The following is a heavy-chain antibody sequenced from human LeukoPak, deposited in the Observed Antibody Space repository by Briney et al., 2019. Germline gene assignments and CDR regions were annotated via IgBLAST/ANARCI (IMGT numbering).Heavy chain of an antibody. D-gene: IGHD3-10*01. J-gene: IGHJ4*02. CDR2: IKQDGSEK. V-gene: IGHV3-7*01. CDR1: GFTFSSYW. Sequence: PGGSLRLSCAASGFTFSSYWMSWVRQAPGKWLEWVANIKQDGSEKYYVDSVKGRFTISRDNAKNSLYLQMNSLRAEDTAVYYCAREWSEVRGVSLDYWGQGTLVTVSS. CDR3: AREWSEVRGVSLDY.